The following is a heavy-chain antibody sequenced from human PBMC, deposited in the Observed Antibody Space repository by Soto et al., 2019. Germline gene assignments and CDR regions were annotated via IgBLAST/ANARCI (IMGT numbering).Heavy chain of an antibody. D-gene: IGHD2-2*01. CDR2: ISAYNGNT. CDR3: ARGESQLLWAPTVTGLDS. CDR1: GYTLTSYG. V-gene: IGHV1-18*01. Sequence: GASVKVSCKASGYTLTSYGIIWVRQAPGQGLEWMGWISAYNGNTNYAQKLQGRVTMTTDTSTSTAYMELRSLRSDDTAVYYCARGESQLLWAPTVTGLDSWGQGPL. J-gene: IGHJ5*01.